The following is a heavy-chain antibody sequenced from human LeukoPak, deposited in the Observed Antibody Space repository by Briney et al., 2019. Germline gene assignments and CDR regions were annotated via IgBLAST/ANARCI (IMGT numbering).Heavy chain of an antibody. J-gene: IGHJ3*02. V-gene: IGHV1-2*02. CDR1: GYTFTGYY. CDR2: NNPNSGGT. D-gene: IGHD2-2*01. CDR3: ASPYQLLFESAFDI. Sequence: ASVKVSCKASGYTFTGYYMHWVRQAPGQGLEWMGWNNPNSGGTNYAQKFQGRVTMTRDTSISTAYMELSRLRSDDTAVYYCASPYQLLFESAFDIWGQGTMVTVSS.